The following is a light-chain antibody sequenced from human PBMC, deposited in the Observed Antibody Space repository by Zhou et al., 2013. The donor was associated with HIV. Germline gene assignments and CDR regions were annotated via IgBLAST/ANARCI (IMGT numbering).Light chain of an antibody. J-gene: IGKJ1*01. CDR3: QNYRHDSRT. CDR2: AAS. Sequence: DIQMTQSPSSLSASAGDRVTITCRASQGISSYLAWYQQKPGKAPKLLIYAASTLQSGVSSRFSGSGSGTDFTLTISDLQPEDVGTYYCQNYRHDSRTFGPGTKVEI. V-gene: IGKV1-27*01. CDR1: QGISSY.